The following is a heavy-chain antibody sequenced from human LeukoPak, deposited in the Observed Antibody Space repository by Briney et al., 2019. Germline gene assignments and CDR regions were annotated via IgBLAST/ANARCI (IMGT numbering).Heavy chain of an antibody. J-gene: IGHJ6*02. D-gene: IGHD4-17*01. V-gene: IGHV3-30*03. CDR2: ISHDGSDD. Sequence: GGSLRLSCVASGLSFSTYGMHWVRQFPGKGLEWVALISHDGSDDYYGDSVKGRFTISRDNSKNTLYLQMNSLRAEDTAVYYCARGPMTTVTTALTYYYYGMDVWGQGTTVTVSS. CDR3: ARGPMTTVTTALTYYYYGMDV. CDR1: GLSFSTYG.